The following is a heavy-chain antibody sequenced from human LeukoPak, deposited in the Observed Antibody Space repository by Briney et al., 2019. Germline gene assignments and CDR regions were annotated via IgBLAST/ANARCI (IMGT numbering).Heavy chain of an antibody. CDR3: ARDGMLSTGGYHGYFDY. J-gene: IGHJ4*02. Sequence: QAGGSLRLSCAASRFTFSSYAMHWVRQAPGKGLEYVSSISSDGGSTYYANSAKGRFTISRDNSKNTLYLQMGSLRAEDMAVYYCARDGMLSTGGYHGYFDYWGQGTLVTVFS. D-gene: IGHD5-24*01. CDR1: RFTFSSYA. CDR2: ISSDGGST. V-gene: IGHV3-64*01.